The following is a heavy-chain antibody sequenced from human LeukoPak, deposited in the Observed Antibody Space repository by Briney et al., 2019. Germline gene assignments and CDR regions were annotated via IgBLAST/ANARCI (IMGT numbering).Heavy chain of an antibody. CDR1: GFTFSSYA. J-gene: IGHJ5*02. CDR3: ARARSMGGIAVAGTRTRSTGFDP. CDR2: ISYDGSNK. D-gene: IGHD6-19*01. Sequence: GRSLRLSCAASGFTFSSYAMHWVRQAPGKVLEWVAVISYDGSNKYYADSVKGRFTISRDNSKNTLYLQMNSLRAEDTAVYYCARARSMGGIAVAGTRTRSTGFDPWGQGTLVTVSS. V-gene: IGHV3-30-3*01.